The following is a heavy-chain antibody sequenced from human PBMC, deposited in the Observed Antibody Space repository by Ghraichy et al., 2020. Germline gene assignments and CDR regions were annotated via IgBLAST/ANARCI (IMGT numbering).Heavy chain of an antibody. CDR3: AKVGPAAGYFDY. J-gene: IGHJ4*02. CDR1: GFTFGDYA. CDR2: ITGNSDNI. D-gene: IGHD6-13*01. Sequence: GGSLRLSCAASGFTFGDYAMHWVRQAPGKGLEWVSGITGNSDNIGYADVAQGRFTISRDNTENSLYLQMNSLRADDTAFYYCAKVGPAAGYFDYWGQGTLVTVSS. V-gene: IGHV3-9*01.